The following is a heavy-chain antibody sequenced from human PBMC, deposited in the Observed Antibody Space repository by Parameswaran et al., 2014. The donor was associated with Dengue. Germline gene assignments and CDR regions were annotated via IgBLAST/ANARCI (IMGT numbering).Heavy chain of an antibody. D-gene: IGHD2/OR15-2a*01. Sequence: VRQAPGKGLEWMGIIYPGDSETRYSPSFQGQVTFSADKSVTTAYLQWSSLKASDTAMYYCARLVDSTASDYAFYIWGQGTMVTV. CDR3: ARLVDSTASDYAFYI. V-gene: IGHV5-51*01. J-gene: IGHJ3*02. CDR2: IYPGDSET.